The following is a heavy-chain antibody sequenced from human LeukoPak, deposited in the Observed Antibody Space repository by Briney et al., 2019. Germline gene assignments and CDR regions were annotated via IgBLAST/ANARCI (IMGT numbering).Heavy chain of an antibody. D-gene: IGHD1-7*01. CDR2: ISGSGGST. CDR3: AKRQTGTYDY. CDR1: KFNFNSYG. V-gene: IGHV3-23*01. Sequence: GGSLRLSCTTSKFNFNSYGMTWVRQAPGKGLEWVSSISGSGGSTQYAASVQGRFTISRDNSKNTLYLQMNSLRAEDTAVYYCAKRQTGTYDYWGQGTLVTVSS. J-gene: IGHJ4*02.